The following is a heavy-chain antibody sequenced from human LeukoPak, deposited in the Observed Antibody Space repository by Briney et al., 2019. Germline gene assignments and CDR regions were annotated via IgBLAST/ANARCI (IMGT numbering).Heavy chain of an antibody. CDR1: GFTFSSYA. CDR3: AKDGGYGSGSYYPDY. J-gene: IGHJ4*02. CDR2: ISGGAGGA. Sequence: GGSLRLSCAASGFTFSSYAMDWVRQAPGKGLEWVSSISGGAGGASYADSVKGRFTMSRDNSKNTLYLQMNSLRAEDTAVYYCAKDGGYGSGSYYPDYWGQGTLVTVSS. D-gene: IGHD3-10*01. V-gene: IGHV3-23*01.